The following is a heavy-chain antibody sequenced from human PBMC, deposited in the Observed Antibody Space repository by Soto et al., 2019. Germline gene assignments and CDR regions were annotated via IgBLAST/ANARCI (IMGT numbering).Heavy chain of an antibody. Sequence: PSETLSLTCTVSGGSISSGDYYWSWIRQPPGKGLEWIGYIYYSGSTYYNPSLKSRVTISVDTSKNQFSLKLSSVTAADTAVYYCARCLVGADSSFDYCGQGTLVTVSS. CDR1: GGSISSGDYY. CDR3: ARCLVGADSSFDY. V-gene: IGHV4-30-4*01. J-gene: IGHJ4*02. D-gene: IGHD1-26*01. CDR2: IYYSGST.